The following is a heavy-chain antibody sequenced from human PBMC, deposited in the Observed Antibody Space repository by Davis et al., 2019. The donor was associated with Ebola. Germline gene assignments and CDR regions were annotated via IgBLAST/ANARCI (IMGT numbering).Heavy chain of an antibody. CDR2: IYTSGST. D-gene: IGHD2-2*01. Sequence: PSETLSLTCTVSGGSISSYYWSWIRQPAGKGLEWIGRIYTSGSTNYSPSLKSRVTMSVDTSKNQFSLKLSSVTAADTAVYYCARDRPLGYCSSTSCQGWFDPWGQGTLVTVSS. CDR1: GGSISSYY. J-gene: IGHJ5*02. V-gene: IGHV4-4*07. CDR3: ARDRPLGYCSSTSCQGWFDP.